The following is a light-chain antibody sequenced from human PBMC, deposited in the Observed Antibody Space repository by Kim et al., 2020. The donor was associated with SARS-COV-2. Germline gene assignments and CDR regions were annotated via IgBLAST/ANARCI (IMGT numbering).Light chain of an antibody. V-gene: IGLV4-69*01. CDR2: VNADGSH. CDR1: SGQNSYA. J-gene: IGLJ3*02. Sequence: ASVKLTCTLTSGQNSYAIAWHQQQPEKGPRYLMMVNADGSHRKGDGIPDRFSGSSSGAERSLTISSLQSEDEADYYCQTWATGIWVFGGGTQLTVL. CDR3: QTWATGIWV.